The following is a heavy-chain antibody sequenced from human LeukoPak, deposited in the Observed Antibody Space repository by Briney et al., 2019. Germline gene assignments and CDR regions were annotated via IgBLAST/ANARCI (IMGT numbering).Heavy chain of an antibody. CDR2: INGGGGST. CDR3: AKDPRPLIVVVIRGFDY. Sequence: GGSLRLSCAASGFTFSSHAMSWVRQAPGKGLEGVSAINGGGGSTYYADSVKGRFTISRDNSKNTLYLQMNSLRAEHTAVYYCAKDPRPLIVVVIRGFDYWGQGTLVTVSS. J-gene: IGHJ4*02. CDR1: GFTFSSHA. V-gene: IGHV3-23*01. D-gene: IGHD3-22*01.